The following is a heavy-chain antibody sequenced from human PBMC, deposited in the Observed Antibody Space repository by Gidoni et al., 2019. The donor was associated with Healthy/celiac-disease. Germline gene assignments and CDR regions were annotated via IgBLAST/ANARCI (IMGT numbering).Heavy chain of an antibody. D-gene: IGHD6-13*01. CDR2: INHSGST. CDR3: ARSPQGSWYAGY. Sequence: QVQLQQWCAGLLKPSATLSLTCAVYGGSFIGYYWSWIRQPPGKGLEWIGEINHSGSTNYNPSLKSRVTISVDTSKNQFSLKLSSVTAADTAVYYCARSPQGSWYAGYWGQGTLVTVSS. CDR1: GGSFIGYY. J-gene: IGHJ4*02. V-gene: IGHV4-34*01.